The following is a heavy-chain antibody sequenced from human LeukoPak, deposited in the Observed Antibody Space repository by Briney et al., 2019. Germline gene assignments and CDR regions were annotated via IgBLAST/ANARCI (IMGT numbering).Heavy chain of an antibody. Sequence: PGGSLRLSCAASGFTVSSNYMSWVRQAPGKGLEWVSVIYSGGSTYYADSVKGRFTISRDNSKNTLYLQMNSLRAEDTAVYYCATGRVRGVINDYYYYTDVWGKGTTVTVSS. V-gene: IGHV3-66*02. CDR2: IYSGGST. CDR3: ATGRVRGVINDYYYYTDV. CDR1: GFTVSSNY. D-gene: IGHD3-10*01. J-gene: IGHJ6*03.